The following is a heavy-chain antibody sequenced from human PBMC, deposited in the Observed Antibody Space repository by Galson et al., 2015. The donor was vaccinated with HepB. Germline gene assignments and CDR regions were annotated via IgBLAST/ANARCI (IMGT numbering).Heavy chain of an antibody. V-gene: IGHV3-23*01. CDR2: ISGSGGST. Sequence: SLRLSCAASGFTFSSYAMSWVRQAPGKGLEWVSAISGSGGSTYYADSVKGRFTISRDNSKNTLYLQMNSLRAEDTAVYYCAKDRSPFWSGYYTTQYFDYWGQGTLVTVSS. J-gene: IGHJ4*02. D-gene: IGHD3-3*01. CDR1: GFTFSSYA. CDR3: AKDRSPFWSGYYTTQYFDY.